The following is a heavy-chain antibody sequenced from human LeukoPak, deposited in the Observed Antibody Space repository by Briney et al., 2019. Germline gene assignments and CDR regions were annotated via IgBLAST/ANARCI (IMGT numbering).Heavy chain of an antibody. J-gene: IGHJ4*02. CDR2: IDPKSGDT. CDR1: GYTLTGNN. D-gene: IGHD6-19*01. V-gene: IGHV1-2*02. Sequence: ASVKVSCKASGYTLTGNNMHWVRQAPGQGLEWMGWIDPKSGDTNYPQKFRGRVTMTLDTAISTAYMELSSLRSDDTAVYYCARWAAYASGWSGPLDYWGQGILVTVSS. CDR3: ARWAAYASGWSGPLDY.